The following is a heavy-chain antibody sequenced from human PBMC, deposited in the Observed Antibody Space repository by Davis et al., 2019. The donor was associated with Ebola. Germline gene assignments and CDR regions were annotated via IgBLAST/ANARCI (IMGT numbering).Heavy chain of an antibody. CDR2: INHSVST. CDR3: ARDEGYSYGLGH. Sequence: SETMSLTCAVYGGSFSDYYWTWIRQPPGKGKGLEWIGEINHSVSTNYNPSLKSRVTISVDTSKNQFSLKLSSVTAADTAVYYCARDEGYSYGLGHWGQGTLVTVSS. J-gene: IGHJ4*02. D-gene: IGHD5-18*01. V-gene: IGHV4-34*01. CDR1: GGSFSDYY.